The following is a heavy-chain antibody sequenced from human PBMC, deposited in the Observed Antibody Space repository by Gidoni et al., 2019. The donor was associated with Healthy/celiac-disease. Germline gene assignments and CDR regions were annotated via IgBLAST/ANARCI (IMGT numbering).Heavy chain of an antibody. D-gene: IGHD3-9*01. CDR2: IYSSGST. CDR3: ARVDILTGYKFDY. J-gene: IGHJ4*02. CDR1: GGSISSYD. V-gene: IGHV4-59*01. Sequence: QVQLQESGPGLVKPSETLSLTCTVSGGSISSYDWSWIRQPPGKGLEWIGYIYSSGSTNYNPSLKSRVTISVDTSKNQFSLKLSSVTAADTAVYYCARVDILTGYKFDYCGQGALVTVSS.